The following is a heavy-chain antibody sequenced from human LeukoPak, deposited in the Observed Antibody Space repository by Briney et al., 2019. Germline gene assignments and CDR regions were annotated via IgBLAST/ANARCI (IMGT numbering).Heavy chain of an antibody. CDR1: GGSISSSSYY. J-gene: IGHJ6*03. CDR2: IYYSGST. Sequence: SETLSLTCTVSGGSISSSSYYWGWIRQPPGKGLEWIGSIYYSGSTYYNPSLKSRVTISVDTSKNQFSLKLSSVTVADTAVYYCARDHHDSYYMDVWGKGTTVTVSS. CDR3: ARDHHDSYYMDV. V-gene: IGHV4-39*07.